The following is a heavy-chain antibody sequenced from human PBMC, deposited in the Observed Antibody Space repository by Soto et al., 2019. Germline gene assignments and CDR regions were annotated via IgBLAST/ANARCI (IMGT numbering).Heavy chain of an antibody. Sequence: EVQLVESGGGLVKPGGSLRLSCAASGFTFSEFYANWVRQAPGKGLEWVAQIRNERDGGALNYAAPVKGRFTISRDDSENTLYLQMNSLKTEGTGIYYCTREFYYGMDVWGQGTTVTVSS. J-gene: IGHJ6*02. CDR3: TREFYYGMDV. CDR1: GFTFSEFY. V-gene: IGHV3-15*07. CDR2: IRNERDGGAL.